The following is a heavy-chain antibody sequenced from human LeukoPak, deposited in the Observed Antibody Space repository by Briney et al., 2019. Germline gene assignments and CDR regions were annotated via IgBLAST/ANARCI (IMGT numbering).Heavy chain of an antibody. D-gene: IGHD3-3*01. CDR2: INPSGGST. V-gene: IGHV1-46*01. CDR1: GYTFTSYY. Sequence: ASVKVSCKASGYTFTSYYMHWVRQAPGQGLEWMGIINPSGGSTSYAQKFQGRVTMTRDTSTSTVYMELSSLRSEDTAVYYCARSTIFGAVPFYYYYGMDVWGQGTTVTVSS. CDR3: ARSTIFGAVPFYYYYGMDV. J-gene: IGHJ6*02.